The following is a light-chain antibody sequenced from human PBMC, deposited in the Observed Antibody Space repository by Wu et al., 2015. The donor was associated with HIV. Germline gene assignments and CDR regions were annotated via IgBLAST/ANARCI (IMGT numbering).Light chain of an antibody. CDR3: QKYNTAPWT. Sequence: DIQLTQSPSFLSASIGDRVTITCRASQGISSYLVWYQQKPGKAPKLLIYAASTLQSGVPSRFSGSGSGTEFTLTISSLQPEDVATYYCQKYNTAPWTFGQGTKGG. J-gene: IGKJ1*01. CDR1: QGISSY. CDR2: AAS. V-gene: IGKV1-9*01.